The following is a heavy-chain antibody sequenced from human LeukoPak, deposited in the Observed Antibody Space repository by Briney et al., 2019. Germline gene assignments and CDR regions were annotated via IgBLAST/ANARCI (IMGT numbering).Heavy chain of an antibody. V-gene: IGHV4-34*01. D-gene: IGHD2-2*01. Sequence: SQTLSPTCAVYGGSLSGYYWSWIRPPPGKGLEWIGEIHHSGSTNYNPTLKSRVTISVDTSKNPFSLKLSSVTAADTAVYYCASMRKGVVPAAADDWGQGTLVTVSS. CDR1: GGSLSGYY. J-gene: IGHJ4*02. CDR2: IHHSGST. CDR3: ASMRKGVVPAAADD.